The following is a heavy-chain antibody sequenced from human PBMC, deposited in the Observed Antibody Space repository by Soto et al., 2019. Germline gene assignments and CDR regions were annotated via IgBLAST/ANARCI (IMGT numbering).Heavy chain of an antibody. D-gene: IGHD3-10*01. CDR1: GYSFTSYW. CDR2: IDPSDSYT. CDR3: ATDRITMVRGVISGGMDV. V-gene: IGHV5-10-1*01. J-gene: IGHJ6*02. Sequence: GESLKISCKGSGYSFTSYWISWVRQMPGKGLEWMGRIDPSDSYTNYSPSFQGHVTISADKSISTAYLQWSSLKASDTAMYYCATDRITMVRGVISGGMDVWGQGTTVTVSS.